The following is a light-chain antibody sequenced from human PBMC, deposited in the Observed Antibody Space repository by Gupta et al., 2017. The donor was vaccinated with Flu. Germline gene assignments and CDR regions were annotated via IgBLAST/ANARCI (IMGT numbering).Light chain of an antibody. J-gene: IGLJ1*01. CDR2: DNE. CDR3: GTWDSSLNEFV. CDR1: TSNIRNNY. Sequence: STSNIRNNYVSWYQQLPETAPKLLIYDNEKRPSGIPDRFSASKSATSATLDIAGLRTEDEAVYYCGTWDSSLNEFVFGTGTEVTVL. V-gene: IGLV1-51*01.